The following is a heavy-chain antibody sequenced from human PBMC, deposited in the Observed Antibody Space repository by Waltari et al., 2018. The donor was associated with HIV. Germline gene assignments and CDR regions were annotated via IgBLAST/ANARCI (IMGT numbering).Heavy chain of an antibody. J-gene: IGHJ4*02. V-gene: IGHV3-15*01. Sequence: EVQLVESGGGLVKPGGSLTLSCAASGFTFNIAWMSWVRQAPGKGLEWVGRIKSESHGWTTDFAATVKGRFTISRDDSKNTVSLQMNSLKTEDTAVYFCSTMGGFPSFDYWGQGTLVTVSS. CDR1: GFTFNIAW. CDR2: IKSESHGWTT. CDR3: STMGGFPSFDY. D-gene: IGHD3-16*01.